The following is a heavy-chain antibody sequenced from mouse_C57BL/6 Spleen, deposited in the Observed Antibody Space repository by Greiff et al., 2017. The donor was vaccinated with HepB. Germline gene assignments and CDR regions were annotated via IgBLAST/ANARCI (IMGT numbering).Heavy chain of an antibody. CDR1: GYTFTSYW. Sequence: QVQLQQPGAELVKPGASVKLSCKASGYTFTSYWMHWVKQRPGQGLEWIGMIHPNSGSTNYNEKFKSKATLTVDKSSSTAYMQLSSLTSEDSAVYYCEGSIIVNRGAMDYWGQGTSVTVSS. V-gene: IGHV1-64*01. CDR2: IHPNSGST. D-gene: IGHD2-12*01. J-gene: IGHJ4*01. CDR3: EGSIIVNRGAMDY.